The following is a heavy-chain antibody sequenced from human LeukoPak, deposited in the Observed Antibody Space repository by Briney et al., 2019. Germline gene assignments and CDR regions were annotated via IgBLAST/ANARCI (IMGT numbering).Heavy chain of an antibody. J-gene: IGHJ4*02. CDR2: ISSSSSTI. V-gene: IGHV3-48*02. CDR1: GFTFSSYS. Sequence: GGSLRLSCAASGFTFSSYSMNWVRQAPGKGLEWVSYISSSSSTIYYADSVRGRFTISRDNAKNSLYLQMNSLRDEDTAVYYCAREDYYDSSGSDYWGQGTLVTVSS. CDR3: AREDYYDSSGSDY. D-gene: IGHD3-22*01.